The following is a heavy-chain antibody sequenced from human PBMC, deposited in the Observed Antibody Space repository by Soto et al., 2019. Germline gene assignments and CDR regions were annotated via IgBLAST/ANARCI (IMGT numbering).Heavy chain of an antibody. CDR3: AKETTGRLFVDT. Sequence: PGGSLRLSCAASGFSFVNYAMDWVRQAPGKGLEWASAISGNGDSAYYADSVKGRFTISRDNSKNTLYLQMNSLRAEETAVYFCAKETTGRLFVDTWGPGTTVTVSS. V-gene: IGHV3-23*01. J-gene: IGHJ6*02. D-gene: IGHD1-26*01. CDR1: GFSFVNYA. CDR2: ISGNGDSA.